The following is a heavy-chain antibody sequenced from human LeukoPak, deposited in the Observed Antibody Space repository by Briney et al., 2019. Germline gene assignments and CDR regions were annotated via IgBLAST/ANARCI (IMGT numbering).Heavy chain of an antibody. D-gene: IGHD6-19*01. V-gene: IGHV1-2*02. CDR1: GYTFTGYY. CDR3: ASFGYSSGSMFDY. CDR2: INPNSGGT. J-gene: IGHJ4*02. Sequence: ASVKVSCKASGYTFTGYYMHWVRQAPGQGLEWMGWINPNSGGTNYAQKFQGRVTMTRDTSISTAYMELSGLRSDDTAVYYCASFGYSSGSMFDYWGQGTLVTVSS.